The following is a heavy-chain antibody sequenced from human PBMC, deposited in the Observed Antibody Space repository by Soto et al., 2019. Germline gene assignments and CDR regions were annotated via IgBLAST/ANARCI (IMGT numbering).Heavy chain of an antibody. J-gene: IGHJ4*02. V-gene: IGHV3-30*18. CDR1: GFTFSSYG. CDR2: ISYDGSNK. D-gene: IGHD3-9*01. CDR3: AKGYIVTGYYFDY. Sequence: GGSLRLSCAASGFTFSSYGMHWVRQAPGKGLEWVAVISYDGSNKYYADSVKGRFTISRDNSKNTLYLQMNSLRAEDTAVYYCAKGYIVTGYYFDYWGQGTLVTVSS.